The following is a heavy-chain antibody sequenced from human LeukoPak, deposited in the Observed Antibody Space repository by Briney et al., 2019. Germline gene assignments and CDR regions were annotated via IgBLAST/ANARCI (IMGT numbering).Heavy chain of an antibody. CDR3: ARGPYYYDSSGYYPLDI. D-gene: IGHD3-22*01. V-gene: IGHV1-18*01. Sequence: ASVKVSCKASGYTFTSYGISWVRQAPGQGLEWMGWIRAYNGNTNYAQKLQGRVTMTTDTSTSTAYMELRSLRSDDTAVYYCARGPYYYDSSGYYPLDIWGQGTLVTVSS. CDR2: IRAYNGNT. CDR1: GYTFTSYG. J-gene: IGHJ4*02.